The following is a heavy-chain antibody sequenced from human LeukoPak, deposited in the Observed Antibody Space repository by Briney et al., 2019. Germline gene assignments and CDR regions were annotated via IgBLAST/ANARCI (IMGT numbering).Heavy chain of an antibody. D-gene: IGHD5-12*01. CDR2: ISGSGGST. V-gene: IGHV3-23*01. CDR3: ARSEVDIVATVCFDY. Sequence: GGSLRLSCAASGFTFSSYAMSWVRQAPGKGLEWVSAISGSGGSTYYADSVKGRFTISRDNSRNTLYLQMNSLRAEDTAVYYCARSEVDIVATVCFDYWGQGTLVTVSS. J-gene: IGHJ4*02. CDR1: GFTFSSYA.